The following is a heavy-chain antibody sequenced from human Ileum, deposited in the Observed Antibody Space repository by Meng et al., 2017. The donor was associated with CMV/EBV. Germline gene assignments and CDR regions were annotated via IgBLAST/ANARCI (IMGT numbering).Heavy chain of an antibody. CDR3: ARDGH. CDR1: GFTFSDYY. Sequence: GESLKISCAASGFTFSDYYINWIRQAPGKGLEWVSYISSSGRTIYYADSVTGRFTISRDNAKNSLFLQMNSLSAEDTAVYYCARDGHWGQGTLVTVSS. CDR2: ISSSGRTI. V-gene: IGHV3-11*04. J-gene: IGHJ4*02.